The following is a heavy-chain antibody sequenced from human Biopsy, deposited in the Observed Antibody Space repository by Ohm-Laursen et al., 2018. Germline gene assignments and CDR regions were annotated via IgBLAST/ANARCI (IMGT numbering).Heavy chain of an antibody. CDR1: GYTFTSYG. CDR3: ARAKLEPDYYYYGMDV. CDR2: FNTENGNT. J-gene: IGHJ6*02. V-gene: IGHV1-18*01. Sequence: SVKVSCKVSGYTFTSYGISWARQAPGQGLEWMGWFNTENGNTIYAQNLQGRVTMTADTSTSTAYMEVTSLRSDDTAVYYCARAKLEPDYYYYGMDVWGQGTTVTVSS. D-gene: IGHD1-1*01.